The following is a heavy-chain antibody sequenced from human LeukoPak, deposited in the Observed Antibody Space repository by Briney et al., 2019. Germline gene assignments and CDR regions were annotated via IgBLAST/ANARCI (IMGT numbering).Heavy chain of an antibody. Sequence: PSETLSLTCAVYGGSFSGYHWTWIRQSPGKGLEWIGDINPSGSTYYNPSLKSRLTISVDTSKNQFSLKLRSVTAADTAVYYCARGGNDITVIVVVMIIVSSYLAVWGKGTRSPSP. D-gene: IGHD3-22*01. V-gene: IGHV4-34*01. CDR1: GGSFSGYH. CDR2: INPSGST. CDR3: ARGGNDITVIVVVMIIVSSYLAV. J-gene: IGHJ6*03.